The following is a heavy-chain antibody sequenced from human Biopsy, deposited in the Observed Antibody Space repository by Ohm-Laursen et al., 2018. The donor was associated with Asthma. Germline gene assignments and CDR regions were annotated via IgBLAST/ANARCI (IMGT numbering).Heavy chain of an antibody. Sequence: SLRLSCSASGFTFSSYGMHWVRQVPGQGMEWVDNIKHDGSEKHHVDSLKGRFTISRDNAKNLLFLQMNSLRAEDTAVYYCARTFHFWSPYHAEHYQLWGQGALVTVSS. CDR2: IKHDGSEK. CDR3: ARTFHFWSPYHAEHYQL. CDR1: GFTFSSYG. J-gene: IGHJ1*01. V-gene: IGHV3-7*01. D-gene: IGHD3-3*01.